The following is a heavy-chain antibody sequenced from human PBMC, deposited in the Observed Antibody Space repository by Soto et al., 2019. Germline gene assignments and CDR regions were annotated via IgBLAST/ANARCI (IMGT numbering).Heavy chain of an antibody. CDR1: GYTFATYG. Sequence: GASVKVSCKASGYTFATYGFSWVRQAPGQGLECVGWISAHNGDTHYSQEFQGRVTLTTDTSTNTAYMELRSLTSDDTAVYFCATEPIYYNDGSGYYPLGHWGQGTLVTVSS. D-gene: IGHD3-22*01. J-gene: IGHJ4*02. CDR2: ISAHNGDT. CDR3: ATEPIYYNDGSGYYPLGH. V-gene: IGHV1-18*04.